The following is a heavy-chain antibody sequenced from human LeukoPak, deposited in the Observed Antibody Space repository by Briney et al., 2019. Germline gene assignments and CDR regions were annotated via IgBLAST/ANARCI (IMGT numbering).Heavy chain of an antibody. Sequence: PSETLSLTCTVSGGSISITSYYWGWIRQPPVKGLEWIGSIYYSGSTYYNPSLKSRVTISVDTSKNQFSLKLSSVTAADTAVYYCATRRITSRRSDAFDLWGQGTMVTVSS. J-gene: IGHJ3*01. D-gene: IGHD6-6*01. CDR3: ATRRITSRRSDAFDL. CDR2: IYYSGST. V-gene: IGHV4-39*01. CDR1: GGSISITSYY.